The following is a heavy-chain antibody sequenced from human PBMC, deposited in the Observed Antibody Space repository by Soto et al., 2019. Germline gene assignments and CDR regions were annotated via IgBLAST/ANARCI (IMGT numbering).Heavy chain of an antibody. D-gene: IGHD4-17*01. CDR2: IILPFGTA. CDR3: ARGPDYEGYFDY. CDR1: GGTFSNYA. V-gene: IGHV1-69*12. J-gene: IGHJ4*02. Sequence: QVRLVQSGAEVKKPGSSVKVSCKASGGTFSNYAISWVRQAPGQGLEWMGGIILPFGTANYAAKFQDRVSITADESMTTTYMELRGLRSEDTAVYYCARGPDYEGYFDYWGQGTLVTVSS.